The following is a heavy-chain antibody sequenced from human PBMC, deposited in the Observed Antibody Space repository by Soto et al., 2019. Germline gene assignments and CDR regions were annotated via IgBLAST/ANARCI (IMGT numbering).Heavy chain of an antibody. J-gene: IGHJ6*02. Sequence: SETLSLTCTVSGGSISSSSYYWGWIRQPPGKGLEWIGSIYYSGSTYYNPSLKSRVTISVDTSKNQFSLKLSSVTAADTAVYYCARQFGGFWSGYYYYYYGMDVWGQGTTVTVSS. CDR3: ARQFGGFWSGYYYYYYGMDV. CDR2: IYYSGST. V-gene: IGHV4-39*01. D-gene: IGHD3-3*01. CDR1: GGSISSSSYY.